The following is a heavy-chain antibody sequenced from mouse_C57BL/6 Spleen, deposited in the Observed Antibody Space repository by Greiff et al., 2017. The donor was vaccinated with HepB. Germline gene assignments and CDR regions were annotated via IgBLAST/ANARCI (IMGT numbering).Heavy chain of an antibody. CDR3: TRSSPYYFDY. D-gene: IGHD1-1*01. V-gene: IGHV14-4*01. CDR1: GFNIKDDY. CDR2: IDPENGDT. J-gene: IGHJ2*01. Sequence: EVQLQQSGAELVRPGASVKLSCTASGFNIKDDYMHWVKQRPEQGLEWIGWIDPENGDTEYASKFQGKATITADTSSNTAYLQLSSLTSEDTAVYYCTRSSPYYFDYWGQGTTLTVSA.